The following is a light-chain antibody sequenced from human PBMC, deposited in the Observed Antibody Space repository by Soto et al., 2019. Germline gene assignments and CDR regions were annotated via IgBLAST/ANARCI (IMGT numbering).Light chain of an antibody. CDR3: FSYTTSDTVL. Sequence: QSALTQAASVSGSPGQSITISCTGTSSDIGAYHYVSWYQQRPGKAPKLMIYAVNKRPSGISNRFSGSKSGNTASLTISGLQAEDEAVYYCFSYTTSDTVLFGGGTTVTVL. V-gene: IGLV2-14*01. CDR1: SSDIGAYHY. J-gene: IGLJ2*01. CDR2: AVN.